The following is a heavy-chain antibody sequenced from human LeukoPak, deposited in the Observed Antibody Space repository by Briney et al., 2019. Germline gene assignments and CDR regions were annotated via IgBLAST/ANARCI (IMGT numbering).Heavy chain of an antibody. CDR1: GFTFSSYG. CDR3: AKELRRYYDSSGYGSGAFDI. Sequence: GGSLRLSCAASGFTFSSYGMHWVRQAPGKGLEWVAFIRYDGSNKYYADSVKGRFTISRDNSKNTLYPQMNSLRAEDTAVYYCAKELRRYYDSSGYGSGAFDIWGQGTMVTVSS. CDR2: IRYDGSNK. V-gene: IGHV3-30*02. D-gene: IGHD3-22*01. J-gene: IGHJ3*02.